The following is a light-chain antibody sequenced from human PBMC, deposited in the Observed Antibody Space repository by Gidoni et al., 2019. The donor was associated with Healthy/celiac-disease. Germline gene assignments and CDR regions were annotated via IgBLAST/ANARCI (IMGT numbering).Light chain of an antibody. CDR3: QQYNNWPF. V-gene: IGKV3-15*01. Sequence: EIVMTQSPATLSVSPGERATRSCRASQSVSRNLAWYQQKPGQAPRLLIYGASTRATGIPARFSGSGSGTEFTLTISSLQSEDFAVYYCQQYNNWPFFXPXTKVDIK. CDR2: GAS. CDR1: QSVSRN. J-gene: IGKJ3*01.